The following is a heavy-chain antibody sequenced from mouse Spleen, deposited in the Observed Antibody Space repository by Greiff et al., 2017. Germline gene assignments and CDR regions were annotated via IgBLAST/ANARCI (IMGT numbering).Heavy chain of an antibody. D-gene: IGHD2-1*01. CDR1: GFTFSDYY. Sequence: EVQVVESGGGLVQPGGSLKLSCATSGFTFSDYYMYWVRQTPEKRLEWVAYISNGGGSTNYPDTVKGRFTISRDNAKNTLYLQMSRLKSEDTAMYYCARQDGNYAWYAMDYWGQGTSVTVSS. CDR3: ARQDGNYAWYAMDY. J-gene: IGHJ4*01. V-gene: IGHV5-12*02. CDR2: ISNGGGST.